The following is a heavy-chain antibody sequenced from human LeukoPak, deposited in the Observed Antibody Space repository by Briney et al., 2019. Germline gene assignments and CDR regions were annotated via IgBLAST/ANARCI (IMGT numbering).Heavy chain of an antibody. D-gene: IGHD3-10*01. CDR2: ISAYNGNT. CDR1: GYTFTSYG. CDR3: ARDTVTLVRGVISY. J-gene: IGHJ4*02. Sequence: ASVKVSCKASGYTFTSYGISWVRQAPGQGLEWMGWISAYNGNTNYAQKLQGRVTMTTDTSTSTAYMELRSLRSDDTAVYYCARDTVTLVRGVISYWGQGTLVTVSS. V-gene: IGHV1-18*01.